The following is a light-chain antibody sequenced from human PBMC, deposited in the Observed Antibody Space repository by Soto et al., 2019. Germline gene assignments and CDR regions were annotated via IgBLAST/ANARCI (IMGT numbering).Light chain of an antibody. CDR3: SSYTSSSTV. CDR2: EVT. J-gene: IGLJ1*01. Sequence: QSALTQPASISGSPGQSITISCTGTSSDIGGDSYVSWYQQHPGKAPKLMIYEVTRRPSGVSDRFSGSKSGNMASLTISGLQAEDEADYFCSSYTSSSTVFGTGTKPTVL. CDR1: SSDIGGDSY. V-gene: IGLV2-14*01.